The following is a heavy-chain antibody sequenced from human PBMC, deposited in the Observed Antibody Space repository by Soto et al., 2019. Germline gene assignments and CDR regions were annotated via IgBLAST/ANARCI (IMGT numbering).Heavy chain of an antibody. V-gene: IGHV3-74*01. CDR1: GFTFSTYW. Sequence: EVKVVESGGGLVQPGGSLRLSCAASGFTFSTYWMHWVRQVPGKGLEWVTRIKGDGSRLSYADSVKGRFTISRDNVENTVYLQMGSLRADDTALYYCAIGLKNYYGVDVWGQGTTVTVSS. CDR3: AIGLKNYYGVDV. CDR2: IKGDGSRL. J-gene: IGHJ6*02.